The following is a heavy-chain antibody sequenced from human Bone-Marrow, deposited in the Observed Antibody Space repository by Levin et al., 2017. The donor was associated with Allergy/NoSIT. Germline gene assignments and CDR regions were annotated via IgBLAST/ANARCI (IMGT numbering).Heavy chain of an antibody. Sequence: SVKVSCKASGINLSSAALQWVRKGRGQDLEWIGWIFAGSGDTSYEQKFQERVTITRDMATSTAYMELTRLTSEDTAVYYCAAGPYADYVRWFDPWGQGTLVTVTS. CDR2: IFAGSGDT. CDR3: AAGPYADYVRWFDP. CDR1: GINLSSAA. V-gene: IGHV1-58*01. D-gene: IGHD4-17*01. J-gene: IGHJ5*02.